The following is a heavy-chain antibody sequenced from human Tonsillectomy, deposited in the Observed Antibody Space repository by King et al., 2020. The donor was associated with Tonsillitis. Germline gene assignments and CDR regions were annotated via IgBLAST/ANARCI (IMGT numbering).Heavy chain of an antibody. V-gene: IGHV3-7*03. CDR1: GVTFSSYW. Sequence: VQLVESGGGLVQPGGSLRLSCAASGVTFSSYWMSWVRQAPGKGLEWGANIKPDGSETYYGDSVKGRFNTSRDNAKNSLYLQMNSLRAEDTAVYYCAREIEMATITGYWGQGTLVTVSS. CDR3: AREIEMATITGY. D-gene: IGHD5-24*01. CDR2: IKPDGSET. J-gene: IGHJ4*02.